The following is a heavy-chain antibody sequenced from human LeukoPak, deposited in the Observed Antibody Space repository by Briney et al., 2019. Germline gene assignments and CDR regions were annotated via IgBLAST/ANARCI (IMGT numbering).Heavy chain of an antibody. V-gene: IGHV1-46*01. CDR2: INPSGGST. J-gene: IGHJ3*02. D-gene: IGHD6-13*01. CDR1: GYTFTGYY. CDR3: ARDLLDPGIAAAGRDAFDI. Sequence: ASVKVSCKASGYTFTGYYMHWVRQAPGQGLEWMGIINPSGGSTSYAQKFQGRVTMTRDTSTSTVYMELSSLRSEDTAVYYCARDLLDPGIAAAGRDAFDIWGQGTMVTVSS.